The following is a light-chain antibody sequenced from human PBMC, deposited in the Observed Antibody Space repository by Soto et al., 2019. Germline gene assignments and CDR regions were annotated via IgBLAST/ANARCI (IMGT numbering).Light chain of an antibody. CDR1: QTINRN. J-gene: IGKJ1*01. Sequence: EVVMTQSPATLSVSPGERATLSCRASQTINRNLAWYHQRPGQPPRRLMYGASTRATGIPDRFRGSGSGTEFTLTISRLQPDDFATYYCQQYNSYSFGQGTKVDIK. CDR3: QQYNSYS. CDR2: GAS. V-gene: IGKV3-15*01.